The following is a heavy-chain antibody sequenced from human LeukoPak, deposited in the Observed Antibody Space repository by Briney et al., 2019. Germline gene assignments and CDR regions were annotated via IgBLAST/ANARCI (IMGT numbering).Heavy chain of an antibody. V-gene: IGHV3-53*01. J-gene: IGHJ4*02. CDR2: IYSGGST. CDR3: GRYYDYGGGY. D-gene: IGHD3-16*01. CDR1: EFTVSSNY. Sequence: GGSLRLSCAASEFTVSSNYMSWVRQAPGKGLEWVSVIYSGGSTYYADSVKGRFTISRDNSKNTLYLQMNSLRAEDTAVYYCGRYYDYGGGYWGQGTLVTVSS.